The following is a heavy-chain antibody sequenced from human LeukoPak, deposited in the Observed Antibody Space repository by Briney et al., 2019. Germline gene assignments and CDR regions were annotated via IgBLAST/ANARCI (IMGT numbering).Heavy chain of an antibody. J-gene: IGHJ4*02. D-gene: IGHD3-22*01. CDR2: MSPNSANT. CDR3: AIKLSSGGH. CDR1: GYTFTSYD. Sequence: ASVKVSCKASGYTFTSYDINWVRQATGQGLEWMGWMSPNSANTAYAQKFQGRVTMTRNTSISTAYMELSSLRSEDTAVYYCAIKLSSGGHWGQGTLVTVSS. V-gene: IGHV1-8*01.